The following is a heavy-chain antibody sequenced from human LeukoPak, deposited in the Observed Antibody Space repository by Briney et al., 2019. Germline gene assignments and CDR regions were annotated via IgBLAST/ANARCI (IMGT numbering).Heavy chain of an antibody. CDR2: ISAYNGNT. Sequence: GASVKVSCKASGFTFTAYYMHWVRQAPGQGLEGMGWISAYNGNTNYAQKLQGRVTMTTDTSTSTAYMELRSLRSDDTAVYYCARGLGYSSGWSHYYYYMDVWGKGTTVTVSS. CDR3: ARGLGYSSGWSHYYYYMDV. J-gene: IGHJ6*03. D-gene: IGHD6-19*01. CDR1: GFTFTAYY. V-gene: IGHV1-18*04.